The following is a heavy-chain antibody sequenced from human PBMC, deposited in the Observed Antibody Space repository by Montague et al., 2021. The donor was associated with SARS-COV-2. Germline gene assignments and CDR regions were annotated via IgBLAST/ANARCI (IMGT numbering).Heavy chain of an antibody. D-gene: IGHD1-1*01. CDR3: ARVRLTGTTAPYFDY. V-gene: IGHV4-59*01. Sequence: SETLSLTCTVSGDSIRSFSWIWIRQPPSQGLELIWNIYYSVITNSNHSLTLRVTTSIDTSKNQFSLRLSSVTAADTAVYYCARVRLTGTTAPYFDYWGQGTPVTVSS. CDR2: IYYSVIT. J-gene: IGHJ4*02. CDR1: GDSIRSFS.